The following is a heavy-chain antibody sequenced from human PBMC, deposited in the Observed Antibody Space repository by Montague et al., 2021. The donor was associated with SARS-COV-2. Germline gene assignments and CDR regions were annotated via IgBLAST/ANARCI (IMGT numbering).Heavy chain of an antibody. Sequence: SETLSLTCAVYGGSFSGYNWGWVRQSPGKGLEWIGEINHSGSTNYNPSLKSRVTISVDTSKNQFSLKLSSVTAAGTAVYYCASLTLGYCSSTSCYSDWFDPWGQGTLVTVSS. J-gene: IGHJ5*02. CDR1: GGSFSGYN. CDR3: ASLTLGYCSSTSCYSDWFDP. D-gene: IGHD2-2*02. CDR2: INHSGST. V-gene: IGHV4-34*01.